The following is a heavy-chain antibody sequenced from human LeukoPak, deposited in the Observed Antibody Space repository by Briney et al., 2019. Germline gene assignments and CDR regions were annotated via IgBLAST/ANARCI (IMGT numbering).Heavy chain of an antibody. CDR1: GFTFSSYE. D-gene: IGHD2-15*01. J-gene: IGHJ6*04. V-gene: IGHV3-48*03. CDR2: ISSSGSTM. CDR3: ALAATYYYYGMDV. Sequence: QSGGSLRLSCAASGFTFSSYEMNWVRQAPGKGLEWVSYISSSGSTMYYADSVKGRFTISRDNAKNSLYLQMNSLRAEDTAVYYCALAATYYYYGMDVWGKGTTVTVSS.